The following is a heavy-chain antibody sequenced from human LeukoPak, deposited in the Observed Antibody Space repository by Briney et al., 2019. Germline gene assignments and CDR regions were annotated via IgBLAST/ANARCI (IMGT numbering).Heavy chain of an antibody. D-gene: IGHD5-12*01. CDR1: GGSLSSYY. V-gene: IGHV4-59*01. CDR2: IYYSGST. J-gene: IGHJ4*02. CDR3: ARGGGWLPDY. Sequence: SETLSLTCTVSGGSLSSYYCSWIRQPPGKGLEWIGYIYYSGSTNYNPSLKSRVTISVDTSKSQFSLRLSSVTAADTAVYYCARGGGWLPDYWGQGTLVTVSS.